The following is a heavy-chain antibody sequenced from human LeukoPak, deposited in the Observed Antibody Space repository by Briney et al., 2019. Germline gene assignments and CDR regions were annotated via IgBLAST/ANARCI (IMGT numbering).Heavy chain of an antibody. CDR3: ARRLGYCSGGSCYPTGAFDY. D-gene: IGHD2-15*01. CDR2: IYYSGST. CDR1: GGSISSSSYY. Sequence: PSGTLSLTCTVSGGSISSSSYYWGWIRQPPGKGLEWIGSIYYSGSTYYNPSLKSRVTISVDTSKNQFSLKLSSVAAADTAVYYCARRLGYCSGGSCYPTGAFDYWGQGTLVTVSS. J-gene: IGHJ4*02. V-gene: IGHV4-39*01.